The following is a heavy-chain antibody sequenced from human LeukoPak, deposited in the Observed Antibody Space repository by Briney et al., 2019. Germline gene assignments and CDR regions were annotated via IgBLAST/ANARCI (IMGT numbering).Heavy chain of an antibody. CDR2: IYYSGST. CDR3: ARQEGYYYDSSGYPRGPFDY. Sequence: SETLSLTCTVSGGSISFYYWGWIRQPPGKGLEWIGSIYYSGSTYYNPSLKSRVTISVDTSKNQFSLKLSSVTAADTAVYYCARQEGYYYDSSGYPRGPFDYWGQGTLVTVSS. V-gene: IGHV4-39*01. J-gene: IGHJ4*02. CDR1: GGSISFYY. D-gene: IGHD3-22*01.